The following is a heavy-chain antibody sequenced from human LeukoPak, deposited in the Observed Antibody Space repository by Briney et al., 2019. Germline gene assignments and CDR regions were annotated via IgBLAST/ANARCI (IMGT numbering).Heavy chain of an antibody. V-gene: IGHV1-18*04. Sequence: ASVNVSCKASGFRFTSFGVSWVRQAPGQGLEGMGWTSTYTGITHYAERFEDRVTMAIDTSTTTVYMELRSLIYDDTAVDYCARDSDYRGTGNGDWFDPWGQGTVVTVSS. D-gene: IGHD4-23*01. J-gene: IGHJ5*02. CDR2: TSTYTGIT. CDR1: GFRFTSFG. CDR3: ARDSDYRGTGNGDWFDP.